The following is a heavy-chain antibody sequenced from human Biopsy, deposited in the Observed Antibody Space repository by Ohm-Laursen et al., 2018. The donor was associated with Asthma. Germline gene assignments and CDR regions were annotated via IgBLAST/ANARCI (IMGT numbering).Heavy chain of an antibody. CDR1: GFTFSSYG. V-gene: IGHV3-30*18. CDR2: ISYDGSNK. J-gene: IGHJ4*02. CDR3: AKDVGWELPQYYFDY. Sequence: SLRLSCSASGFTFSSYGMHWVRQAPGKGLEWVAVISYDGSNKYYADSVKGRFTISRDNSKNTLYLQMNSLRAEDTAVYYCAKDVGWELPQYYFDYWGQGTLVTVSS. D-gene: IGHD1-26*01.